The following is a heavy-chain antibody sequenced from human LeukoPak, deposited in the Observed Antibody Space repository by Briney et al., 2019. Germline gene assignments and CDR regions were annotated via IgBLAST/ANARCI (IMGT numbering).Heavy chain of an antibody. CDR1: GGSINSTYY. D-gene: IGHD3-9*01. Sequence: SETLSLTCTVSGGSINSTYYWGWIRQPPGRGLEWIGSIYYSGSTFYNPSLQSRVTISVDTSKNQFSLKLSSVTAADTAVYYCASWDILTGYGAFDIWGQGTMVTVSS. CDR3: ASWDILTGYGAFDI. J-gene: IGHJ3*02. CDR2: IYYSGST. V-gene: IGHV4-39*01.